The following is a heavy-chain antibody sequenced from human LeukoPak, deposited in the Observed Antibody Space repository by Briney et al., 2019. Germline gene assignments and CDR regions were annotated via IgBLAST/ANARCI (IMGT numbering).Heavy chain of an antibody. CDR1: GLTVNTTY. CDR2: IYSGGNT. V-gene: IGHV3-53*01. Sequence: GGSLRLSCAVSGLTVNTTYLTWVRKAPGKGLEWVSMIYSGGNTHHADSVKGRCTISRDNPKNTVYLQVSSLRAEDTAVYYCARASLNSHGYGWFFDQWGQGALVTVSS. CDR3: ARASLNSHGYGWFFDQ. D-gene: IGHD5-18*01. J-gene: IGHJ4*02.